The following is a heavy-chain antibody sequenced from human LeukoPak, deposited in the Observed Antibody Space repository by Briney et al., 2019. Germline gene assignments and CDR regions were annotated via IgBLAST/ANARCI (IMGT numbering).Heavy chain of an antibody. CDR3: ARGEAQAYYYGSGSYTDY. CDR2: MNPNSGNT. Sequence: ASVKVSCKASGYTFTSYDINWVRQATGQGLEWMGWMNPNSGNTGYAQKFQGRVTMTRNTSISTAYMELSSLRSEDTAVYYCARGEAQAYYYGSGSYTDYWGQGTLVTVSS. CDR1: GYTFTSYD. D-gene: IGHD3-10*01. J-gene: IGHJ4*02. V-gene: IGHV1-8*01.